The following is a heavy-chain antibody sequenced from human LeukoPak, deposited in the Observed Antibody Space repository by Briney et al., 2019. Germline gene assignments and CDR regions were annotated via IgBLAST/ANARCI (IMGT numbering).Heavy chain of an antibody. J-gene: IGHJ5*02. CDR1: GYTFTGYY. V-gene: IGHV1-2*02. CDR2: INPNSGGT. Sequence: PSVKVSCKASGYTFTGYYMHWVRQAPGQGLEWMGWINPNSGGTNYAQKFQGRVTMTRDTSISTAYLQWSSLKASDTAMYYCATQTPLGREMATIFSWGQGTLVSVSS. D-gene: IGHD5-24*01. CDR3: ATQTPLGREMATIFS.